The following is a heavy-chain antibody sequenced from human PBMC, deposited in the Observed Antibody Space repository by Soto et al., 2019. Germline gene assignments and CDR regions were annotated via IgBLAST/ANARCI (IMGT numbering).Heavy chain of an antibody. Sequence: GGSMRLSCAASGFTFSSHSMNWVRQAPAKGLEWVSSISSSSSYIYYADSVKGRFTISRDNAKDSLYLQMNSLRAEDTAVYYCARDRYDFWSGYNTLLDYWGQGTLVTAPQ. CDR2: ISSSSSYI. J-gene: IGHJ4*02. D-gene: IGHD3-3*01. CDR1: GFTFSSHS. V-gene: IGHV3-21*01. CDR3: ARDRYDFWSGYNTLLDY.